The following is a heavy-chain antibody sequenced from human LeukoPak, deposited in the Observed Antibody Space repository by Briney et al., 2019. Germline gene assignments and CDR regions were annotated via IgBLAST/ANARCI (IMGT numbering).Heavy chain of an antibody. CDR2: IDAGNGKT. D-gene: IGHD3-10*01. CDR1: QYTFTDYA. Sequence: ASVKVSCKASQYTFTDYAVHWVRQAPGQRLEWMGWIDAGNGKTKYSQSFQGRVTIIRDASATTAYMELSSLRSEDTAVYYCARVARTRLLWFGEFRLHDAFDIWGQGTMVTVSS. V-gene: IGHV1-3*01. CDR3: ARVARTRLLWFGEFRLHDAFDI. J-gene: IGHJ3*02.